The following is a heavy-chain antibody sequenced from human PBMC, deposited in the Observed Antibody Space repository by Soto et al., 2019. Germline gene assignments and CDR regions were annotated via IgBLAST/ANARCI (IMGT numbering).Heavy chain of an antibody. V-gene: IGHV1-3*01. Sequence: ASVKVSCKASGYTFTSYAMHWVRQAPGQRLEWMGWINAGNGNTKYSKKFQGRVTITRDTSASTAYMELSSLRSEDSAVYYCASKGFRIGDYGMDVWGQGTTVTVSS. D-gene: IGHD1-26*01. J-gene: IGHJ6*02. CDR3: ASKGFRIGDYGMDV. CDR2: INAGNGNT. CDR1: GYTFTSYA.